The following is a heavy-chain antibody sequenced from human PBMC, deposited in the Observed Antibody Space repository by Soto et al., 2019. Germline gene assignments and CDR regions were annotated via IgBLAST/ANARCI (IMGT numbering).Heavy chain of an antibody. CDR3: ARMATTGYFNY. Sequence: SETLSLTCTVSGGSVSSATYYWSWIRQPPGKGLEWIAFIYYSGSTNYNPSLKSRVTISVDTSKNQLSLKLSSVTAADTAVYYCARMATTGYFNYWGQGTLVTVS. J-gene: IGHJ4*02. D-gene: IGHD1-1*01. CDR2: IYYSGST. V-gene: IGHV4-61*01. CDR1: GGSVSSATYY.